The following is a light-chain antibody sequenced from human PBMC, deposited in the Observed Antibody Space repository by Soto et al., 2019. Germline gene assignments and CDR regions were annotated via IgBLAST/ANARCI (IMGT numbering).Light chain of an antibody. J-gene: IGKJ3*01. CDR1: QDIRND. CDR3: LQGYNFPHT. CDR2: AAS. V-gene: IGKV1-6*01. Sequence: AIQMTQSPCSLSASVGDRVTITCRASQDIRNDLGWYQQKPGKAPNLLIYAASTLQIGVPSRFSGSGSGTDFTLTISSLQPEDFATYYCLQGYNFPHTFGPGTKVDIK.